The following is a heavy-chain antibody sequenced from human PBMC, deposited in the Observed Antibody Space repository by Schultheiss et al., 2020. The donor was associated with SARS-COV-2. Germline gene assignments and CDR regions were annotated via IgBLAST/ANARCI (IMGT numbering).Heavy chain of an antibody. J-gene: IGHJ6*02. CDR1: RFTFSSYA. V-gene: IGHV3-13*01. CDR3: ARDFALRYVDRDYYAMDV. CDR2: IGTAGDT. D-gene: IGHD3-9*01. Sequence: GGSLRLSCAASRFTFSSYAMSWVRQATGKGLEWVSAIGTAGDTYYPGSVKGRFTISRENAKNSLYLQMNSLRGEDTAVYYCARDFALRYVDRDYYAMDVLGQGTTVTVSS.